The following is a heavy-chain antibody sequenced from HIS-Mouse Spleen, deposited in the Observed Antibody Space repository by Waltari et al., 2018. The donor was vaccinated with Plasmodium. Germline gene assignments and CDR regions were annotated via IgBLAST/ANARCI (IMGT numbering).Heavy chain of an antibody. Sequence: QVQLQESGPGLVKPSETLSLTCTVSGYSISSGYYWGWIRQPPGKGLEWIGSIFHSGSTYYNPTLKSRVTISGDTSKNQFSLKLSSVTAADTAVYYCARGAGEWLRLGGAFDIWGQGTMVTVSS. CDR1: GYSISSGYY. D-gene: IGHD5-12*01. CDR3: ARGAGEWLRLGGAFDI. CDR2: IFHSGST. J-gene: IGHJ3*02. V-gene: IGHV4-38-2*02.